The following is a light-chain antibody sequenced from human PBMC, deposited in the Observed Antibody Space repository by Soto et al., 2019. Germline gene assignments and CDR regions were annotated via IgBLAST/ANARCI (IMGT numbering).Light chain of an antibody. V-gene: IGKV3-11*01. CDR3: QKRNSWPPIT. Sequence: EIVLTQSPVTLSLSPGERATLSCRASQSVRTYLAWYQVKPGQAPRLLIYDASSRASGVPARFSGSGSGTDFTLTISRLEPEDFALYYCQKRNSWPPITFGQGTRLEIK. CDR1: QSVRTY. J-gene: IGKJ5*01. CDR2: DAS.